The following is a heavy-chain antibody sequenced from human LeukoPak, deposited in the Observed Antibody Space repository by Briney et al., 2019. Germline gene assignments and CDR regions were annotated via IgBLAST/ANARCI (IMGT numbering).Heavy chain of an antibody. Sequence: GGALRLSCAASGFTFNSYAMQWVREAPGKGLEDVSVIDSIGDNTFYAISLKGRFSISRDNSKNTVYLQMDSLRTEDMAVYYCARAECSSSSCYTVSYWGQGTLVTVSS. CDR1: GFTFNSYA. D-gene: IGHD2-2*02. J-gene: IGHJ4*02. CDR2: IDSIGDNT. CDR3: ARAECSSSSCYTVSY. V-gene: IGHV3-64*01.